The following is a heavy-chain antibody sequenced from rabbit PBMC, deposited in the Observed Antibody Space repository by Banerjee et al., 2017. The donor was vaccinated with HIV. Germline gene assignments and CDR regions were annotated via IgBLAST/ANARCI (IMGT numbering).Heavy chain of an antibody. CDR2: IDAGSSGNT. CDR3: AKTYIYATYAYPFNL. CDR1: GFSFSSAYY. D-gene: IGHD6-1*01. Sequence: QQQLEESGGGLVKPGGTLTLTCTASGFSFSSAYYMCWVRQAPGKGLEWIACIDAGSSGNTYYASWAKGRFTISKTSSTTVTLQVTSLTAADTATYFCAKTYIYATYAYPFNLWGQGTLVTVS. J-gene: IGHJ4*01. V-gene: IGHV1S45*01.